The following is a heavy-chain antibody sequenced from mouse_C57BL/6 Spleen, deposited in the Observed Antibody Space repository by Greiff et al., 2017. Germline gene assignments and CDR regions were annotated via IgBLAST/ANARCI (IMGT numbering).Heavy chain of an antibody. V-gene: IGHV5-17*01. CDR1: GFTFSDYG. D-gene: IGHD1-1*01. Sequence: EVKVVESGGGLVKPGGSLKLSCAASGFTFSDYGMHWVRQAPEKGLEWVAYISSGSSTTYYADTVKGRFTISRDNAKNTLFLQMTSLRSEDTAMYYCARRYYYGSSYDAMDYWGQGTSVTVSS. CDR2: ISSGSSTT. J-gene: IGHJ4*01. CDR3: ARRYYYGSSYDAMDY.